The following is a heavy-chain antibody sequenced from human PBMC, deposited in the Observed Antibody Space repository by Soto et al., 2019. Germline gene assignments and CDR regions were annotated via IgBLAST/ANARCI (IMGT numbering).Heavy chain of an antibody. Sequence: GGSLRLSCAASGFTFSSYGMHWVRQAPGKGLEWVAVISYDGSNKYYADSVKGRFTISRDNSKNTLYLQMNSLRAEDTAVYYCAKGLSGGRQLVRSDAFDIWGQGTMVTVSS. V-gene: IGHV3-30*18. CDR1: GFTFSSYG. CDR2: ISYDGSNK. J-gene: IGHJ3*02. D-gene: IGHD6-13*01. CDR3: AKGLSGGRQLVRSDAFDI.